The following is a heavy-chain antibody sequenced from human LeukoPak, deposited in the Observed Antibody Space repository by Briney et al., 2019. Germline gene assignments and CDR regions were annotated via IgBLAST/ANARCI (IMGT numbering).Heavy chain of an antibody. D-gene: IGHD6-19*01. J-gene: IGHJ4*02. V-gene: IGHV4-34*01. CDR3: ARRGALQKQWHVGFDY. Sequence: RTSETLSLTCAVYGGSFSGYYWSWIRQPPGKGLEWIGEINHSGSTNYNPSLKSRVTISVDTSKNQFSLKLSSVTAADTAVYYCARRGALQKQWHVGFDYWGQGTLVTVSS. CDR1: GGSFSGYY. CDR2: INHSGST.